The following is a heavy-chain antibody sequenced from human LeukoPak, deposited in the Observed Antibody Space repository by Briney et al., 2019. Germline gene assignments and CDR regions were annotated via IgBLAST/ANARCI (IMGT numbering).Heavy chain of an antibody. Sequence: PSETLSLTCAASGYSISSSNWWGWIRQPPGKGLEWIGYIYYSGSIYYNPSLKSRVTMSVDTSKNQFSLKLSSVTAADTAVYYCARDGYSSSSFTPFDYWGQGTLVTVSS. J-gene: IGHJ4*02. CDR3: ARDGYSSSSFTPFDY. CDR1: GYSISSSNW. V-gene: IGHV4-28*03. D-gene: IGHD6-6*01. CDR2: IYYSGSI.